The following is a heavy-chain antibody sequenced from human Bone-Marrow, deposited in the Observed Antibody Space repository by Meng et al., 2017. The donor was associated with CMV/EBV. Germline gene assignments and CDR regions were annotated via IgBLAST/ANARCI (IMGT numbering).Heavy chain of an antibody. CDR3: ARASPLSGSFA. CDR2: IYHSGST. CDR1: GGSISSSNW. D-gene: IGHD3-10*01. J-gene: IGHJ5*02. V-gene: IGHV4-4*02. Sequence: GSLRLSCAVSGGSISSSNWWSWVRQPPGKGLEWIGEIYHSGSTYYNPSLKSRVTISVDTSKNQFSLKLSSVTAADTAVYYCARASPLSGSFAWGQGTLVTVSS.